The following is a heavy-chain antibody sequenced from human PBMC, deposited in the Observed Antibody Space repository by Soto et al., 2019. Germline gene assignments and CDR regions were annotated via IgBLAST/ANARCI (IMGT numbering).Heavy chain of an antibody. D-gene: IGHD3-22*01. CDR1: GYTLTELS. Sequence: GASVKVSCKVSGYTLTELSMHWVRQAPGKGLEWMGGFDPEDGETIYAQKFQGRVTMTEDTSTDTAYMELNSLRAEDTAVYYCAKGDSNYYDSSGYYSAYWGQGTLVTVSS. J-gene: IGHJ4*02. CDR2: FDPEDGET. V-gene: IGHV1-24*01. CDR3: AKGDSNYYDSSGYYSAY.